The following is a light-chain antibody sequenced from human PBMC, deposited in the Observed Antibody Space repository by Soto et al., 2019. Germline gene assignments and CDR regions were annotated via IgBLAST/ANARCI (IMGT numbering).Light chain of an antibody. Sequence: DIQMTQSPFTLSASVGERVTITCRASQSISAWLAWYQQKPGKAPKLLIYKASNVESGVPSRFSGSGSGTEFTLTISSLQPDDFATYYCQQYHSYPLTFGQGKRLEIK. J-gene: IGKJ5*01. CDR3: QQYHSYPLT. CDR1: QSISAW. CDR2: KAS. V-gene: IGKV1-5*03.